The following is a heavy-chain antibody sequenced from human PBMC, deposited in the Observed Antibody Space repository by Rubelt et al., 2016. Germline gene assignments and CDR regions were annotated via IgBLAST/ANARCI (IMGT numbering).Heavy chain of an antibody. Sequence: QVQLQQWGAGLLKPSETLSLTCAVYGGSFSGYYWSWIRQPPGKGLEWIGEINHSGSTNYNPSLKSRATISVDTSKNHFSWRLSAVTAADTAVYWWARQFPRRIADRPEGRDYWGQGTLVTVSS. CDR3: ARQFPRRIADRPEGRDY. V-gene: IGHV4-34*01. CDR1: GGSFSGYY. CDR2: INHSGST. J-gene: IGHJ4*02. D-gene: IGHD6-6*01.